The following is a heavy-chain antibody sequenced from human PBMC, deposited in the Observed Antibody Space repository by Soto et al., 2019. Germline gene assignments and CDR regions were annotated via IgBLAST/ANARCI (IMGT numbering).Heavy chain of an antibody. CDR2: INSDGSDT. CDR1: GFTFSSYW. CDR3: IRDYGEVGPTNAFDI. V-gene: IGHV3-74*01. J-gene: IGHJ3*02. Sequence: GGSLRLSCAASGFTFSSYWIHWVRQAPGKGLVWVSRINSDGSDTSYADFVEGRFTISRDNAKNTLYFQMNSLRAEDTAVYYCIRDYGEVGPTNAFDIWGQGTMVTVSS. D-gene: IGHD1-26*01.